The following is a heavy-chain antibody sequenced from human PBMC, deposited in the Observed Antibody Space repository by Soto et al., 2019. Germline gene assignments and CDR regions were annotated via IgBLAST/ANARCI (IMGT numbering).Heavy chain of an antibody. V-gene: IGHV4-34*01. CDR2: INHSGST. D-gene: IGHD3-9*01. Sequence: SETLSLTCAVYGGSFSGYYWSWIRQPPGKGLEWIGEINHSGSTYYNPSLKSRVTISVDTSKNQFSLKLSSVTAADTAVYYCARLRIRYFDWLLSYFDYWGQGTLVTVSS. CDR1: GGSFSGYY. CDR3: ARLRIRYFDWLLSYFDY. J-gene: IGHJ4*02.